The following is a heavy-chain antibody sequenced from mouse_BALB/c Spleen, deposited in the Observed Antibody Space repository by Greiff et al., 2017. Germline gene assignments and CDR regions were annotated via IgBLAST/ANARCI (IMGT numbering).Heavy chain of an antibody. CDR2: INPYYGST. V-gene: IGHV1-39*01. CDR1: GYSFTDYI. Sequence: VQLKQTGPELVKPGASVKISCKASGYSFTDYIMLWVKQSHGKSLEWIGNINPYYGSTSYNLKFKGKATLTVDKSSSTAYMQLNSLTSEDSAVYYCARGGLYYAMDYWGQGTSVTVSS. D-gene: IGHD6-1*01. CDR3: ARGGLYYAMDY. J-gene: IGHJ4*01.